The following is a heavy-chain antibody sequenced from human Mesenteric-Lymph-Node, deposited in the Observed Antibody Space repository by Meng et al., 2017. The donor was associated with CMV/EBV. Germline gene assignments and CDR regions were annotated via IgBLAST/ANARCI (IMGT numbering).Heavy chain of an antibody. V-gene: IGHV4-30-4*01. D-gene: IGHD3-10*01. CDR2: IYYSGNA. J-gene: IGHJ4*02. CDR3: ARGGGSGTYFDY. Sequence: WVRQAPGKGLEWIGYIYYSGNAYPKPSLKSRLIMSVDTSKNQFSLKLSSVTAADSAVYYCARGGGSGTYFDYWGQGTRVTVSS.